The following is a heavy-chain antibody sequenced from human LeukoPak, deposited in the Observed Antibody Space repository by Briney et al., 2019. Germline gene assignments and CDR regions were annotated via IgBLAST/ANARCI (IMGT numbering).Heavy chain of an antibody. CDR2: IGSDNKP. D-gene: IGHD3-10*02. CDR3: ARDLHYYVAMGV. V-gene: IGHV3-23*01. J-gene: IGHJ6*02. CDR1: GFTFSSYA. Sequence: QPGGSLRLSCEASGFTFSSYAMTWVRQAPGKGLGWVSSIGSDNKPHYSESVKGRFAISRDNSKSMLFLQLNSLRAEDTALYYCARDLHYYVAMGVWGQGTTVTVSS.